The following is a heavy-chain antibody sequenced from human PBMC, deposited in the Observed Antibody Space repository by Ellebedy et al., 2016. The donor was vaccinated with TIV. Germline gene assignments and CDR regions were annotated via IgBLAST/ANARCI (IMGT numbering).Heavy chain of an antibody. J-gene: IGHJ4*02. D-gene: IGHD6-13*01. Sequence: MPSETLSLTCTVSGGSISSYYWSWIRQPPGKGLEWIGYIYYSGSTNYNPSLKSRVTISVDTSKNQFSLKLSSVTAADTAVYYCARGYSSSWFPYYFDYWGQGTLVTVSS. V-gene: IGHV4-59*08. CDR1: GGSISSYY. CDR3: ARGYSSSWFPYYFDY. CDR2: IYYSGST.